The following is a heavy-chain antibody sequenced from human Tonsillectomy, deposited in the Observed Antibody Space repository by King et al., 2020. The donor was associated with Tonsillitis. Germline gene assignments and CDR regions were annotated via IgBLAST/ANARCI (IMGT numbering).Heavy chain of an antibody. Sequence: VQLQQWGAGLLKPSETLSLTCAVHGGSFSGYSWSWIRQPPGKGLEWIGEINHSGSTNYNPSLKSRVTISGDTSTNQFSLKLNSVTAAHTAVYYCVREPPRPYGMDVWGQGTTVTVSS. J-gene: IGHJ6*02. V-gene: IGHV4-34*01. CDR1: GGSFSGYS. CDR2: INHSGST. CDR3: VREPPRPYGMDV.